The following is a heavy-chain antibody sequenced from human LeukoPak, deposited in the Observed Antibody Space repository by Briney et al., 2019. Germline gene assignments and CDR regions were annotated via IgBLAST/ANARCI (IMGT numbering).Heavy chain of an antibody. CDR2: IHYRGYT. D-gene: IGHD5-12*01. V-gene: IGHV4-59*01. J-gene: IGHJ4*02. CDR3: ARDVEGATIGHYFDF. CDR1: GFSSSNNY. Sequence: SETLSLTCSVSGFSSSNNYWSWIRQSPGKRLEWIGYIHYRGYTYYNPYLESRVTISVDTSQNRFSLKLISVTAADTAIYYCARDVEGATIGHYFDFWGQGILVTVSS.